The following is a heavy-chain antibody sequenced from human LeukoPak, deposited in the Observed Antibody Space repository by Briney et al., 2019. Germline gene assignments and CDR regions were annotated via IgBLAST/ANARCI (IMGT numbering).Heavy chain of an antibody. Sequence: ASVKVSCKVSGYTFTGYYIHWVRQAPGQGLEWIGWISPSSGGTHYAQRVQGRVTLTGDTSISTAYMELRTLTSDDTAVYYCARLASYYFDYWGQGTLVTVSS. CDR1: GYTFTGYY. D-gene: IGHD6-6*01. V-gene: IGHV1-2*02. J-gene: IGHJ4*02. CDR2: ISPSSGGT. CDR3: ARLASYYFDY.